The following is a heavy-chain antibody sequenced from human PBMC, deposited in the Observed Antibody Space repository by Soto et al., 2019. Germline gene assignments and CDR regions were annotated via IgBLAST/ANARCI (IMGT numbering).Heavy chain of an antibody. V-gene: IGHV4-59*02. J-gene: IGHJ6*03. Sequence: VQLQESGEGLVKASETLSLTCTVSGGSVSSYHWTWIRQSPGKGLEWIGYIYYNGTTDYNPSLKSRVTISVSTSKRQFSLRLTSVTAADTAVYYCAREFFWRSSSSPTYYYYLDVWGKGTTVTVSS. CDR2: IYYNGTT. CDR3: AREFFWRSSSSPTYYYYLDV. CDR1: GGSVSSYH. D-gene: IGHD6-6*01.